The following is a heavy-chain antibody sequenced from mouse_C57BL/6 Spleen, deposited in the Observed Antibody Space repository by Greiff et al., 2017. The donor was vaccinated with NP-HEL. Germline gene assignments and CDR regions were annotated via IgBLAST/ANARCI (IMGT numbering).Heavy chain of an antibody. D-gene: IGHD1-1*01. CDR3: AGNYYGSSYEGAMDY. Sequence: VKLMESGAELVRPGTSVKVSCKASGYAFTNYLIEWVKQRPGQGLEWIGVINPGSGGTNYNEKFKGKATLTADKSSSTAYMQLSSLTSEDSAVYFCAGNYYGSSYEGAMDYWGQGTSVTVSS. CDR2: INPGSGGT. V-gene: IGHV1-54*01. CDR1: GYAFTNYL. J-gene: IGHJ4*01.